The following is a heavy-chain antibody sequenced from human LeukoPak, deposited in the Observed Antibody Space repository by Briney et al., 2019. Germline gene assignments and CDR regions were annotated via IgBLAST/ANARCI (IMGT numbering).Heavy chain of an antibody. D-gene: IGHD4-17*01. V-gene: IGHV4-59*01. J-gene: IGHJ4*02. CDR1: GGSISSYY. CDR2: IYYSGST. CDR3: ARAHGDPTPFDY. Sequence: SETLSLTCTVSGGSISSYYWSWIRQPPGKGLEWIGYIYYSGSTNYNPSLKSRVTISVDPSKNQFSLKLSSVTAADTAVYYCARAHGDPTPFDYWGQGTLVTVSS.